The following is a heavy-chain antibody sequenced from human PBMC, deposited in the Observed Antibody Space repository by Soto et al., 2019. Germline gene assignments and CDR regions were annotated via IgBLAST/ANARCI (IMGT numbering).Heavy chain of an antibody. CDR3: AKNGQPPYYYYGMDV. D-gene: IGHD2-8*01. J-gene: IGHJ6*02. CDR2: ISTYNGDT. V-gene: IGHV1-18*01. Sequence: ASVKVSCKASGYTFTNYGISWVRQAPGQGLEWLGWISTYNGDTKYAQKFQGRVTMTVDTSTTTAYMELRSLTSDDRAVYYCAKNGQPPYYYYGMDVWGQGTTVTAP. CDR1: GYTFTNYG.